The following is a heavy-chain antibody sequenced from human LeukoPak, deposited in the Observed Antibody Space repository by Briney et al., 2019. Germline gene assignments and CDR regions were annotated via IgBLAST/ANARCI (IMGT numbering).Heavy chain of an antibody. J-gene: IGHJ4*02. CDR2: IYYTGST. D-gene: IGHD6-19*01. V-gene: IGHV4-59*08. CDR3: ARLKGYSSGWYPSYYFDY. CDR1: GGSISSYY. Sequence: SETLSLTCTVSGGSISSYYWSWIRQPPGKGLEWIGYIYYTGSTNYNPSLKSRVTISVDTSKNQFSLKLSSVTAADTAVYYCARLKGYSSGWYPSYYFDYWGQGTLVTVSS.